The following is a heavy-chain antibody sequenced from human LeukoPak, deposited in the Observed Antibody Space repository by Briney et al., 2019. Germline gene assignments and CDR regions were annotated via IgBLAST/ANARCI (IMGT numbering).Heavy chain of an antibody. J-gene: IGHJ4*02. CDR1: GFTFSDYY. CDR2: ISSSGSII. Sequence: RGSLRLSCAASGFTFSDYYMSWIRQAPGKGLEWVSYISSSGSIIYNADSVKGRFTISRDNAKNSLYLQMNSLRAEDTAVYYCAREKKGDYYFDYWGQGILVTVSS. V-gene: IGHV3-11*01. CDR3: AREKKGDYYFDY. D-gene: IGHD2-21*02.